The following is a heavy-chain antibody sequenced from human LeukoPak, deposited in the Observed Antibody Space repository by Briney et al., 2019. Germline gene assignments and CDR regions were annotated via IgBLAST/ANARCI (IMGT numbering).Heavy chain of an antibody. D-gene: IGHD3-9*01. CDR3: ARDWYDNSDAFDI. V-gene: IGHV3-7*01. J-gene: IGHJ3*02. CDR1: GFTFSSYW. Sequence: GGSLRLSCAASGFTFSSYWMTWVRQAPGKGLEWVANIKQDGSEQYYVDSVKGRFSISRDNAKSSLFLQMNSLRAEDTAVYYCARDWYDNSDAFDIWGQGTMVTVSS. CDR2: IKQDGSEQ.